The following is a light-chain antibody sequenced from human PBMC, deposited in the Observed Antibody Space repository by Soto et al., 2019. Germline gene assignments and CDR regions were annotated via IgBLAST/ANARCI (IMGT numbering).Light chain of an antibody. CDR1: TSDVGGYNY. CDR3: SSYTSTNHVI. CDR2: EVS. J-gene: IGLJ2*01. V-gene: IGLV2-14*01. Sequence: QSALTQPASVSGSPGQSITISCTGTTSDVGGYNYVSWYQRHPGKAPKLMISEVSSRPSGVSSRFSGSKSGNMASLTISGLQAEDEADYYCSSYTSTNHVIFGGGTKLTVL.